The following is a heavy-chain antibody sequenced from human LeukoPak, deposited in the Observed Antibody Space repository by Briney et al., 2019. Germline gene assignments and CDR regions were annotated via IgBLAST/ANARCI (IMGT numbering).Heavy chain of an antibody. J-gene: IGHJ4*02. Sequence: GGSLRLSCAASGITFNSQTMSWVRQTPGKGLEWVSTISGTSRSTTYADSVKGRFTISSDTSKNTLFLQMNRLRAEDTAIYYCAKKTHGSGYHPFDYWGEGTLVTVSS. CDR3: AKKTHGSGYHPFDY. D-gene: IGHD3-22*01. V-gene: IGHV3-23*01. CDR2: ISGTSRST. CDR1: GITFNSQT.